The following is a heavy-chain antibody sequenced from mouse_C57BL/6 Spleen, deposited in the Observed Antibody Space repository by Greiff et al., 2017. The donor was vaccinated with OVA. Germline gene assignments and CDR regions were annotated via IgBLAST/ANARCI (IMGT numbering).Heavy chain of an antibody. V-gene: IGHV7-3*01. CDR1: GFTFTDYY. J-gene: IGHJ3*01. D-gene: IGHD1-1*01. Sequence: EVQRVESGGGLVQPGGSLSLSCAASGFTFTDYYMSWVRQPPGKALEWLGFIRNKANGYTTEYSASVKGRFTISRDNSQSILYLQMNALRAEDSATYYCARSGSSFPWFAYWGQGTLVTVSA. CDR2: IRNKANGYTT. CDR3: ARSGSSFPWFAY.